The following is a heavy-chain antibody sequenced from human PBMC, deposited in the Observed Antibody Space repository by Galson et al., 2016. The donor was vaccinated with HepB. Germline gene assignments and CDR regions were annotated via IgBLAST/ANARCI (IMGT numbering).Heavy chain of an antibody. CDR3: ARHMEDIVAAVAARGDYGMDV. J-gene: IGHJ6*02. D-gene: IGHD2-15*01. CDR2: IDPSDSYT. V-gene: IGHV5-10-1*01. Sequence: QSGAEVKRPGESLRISCKGSGYSFITYWISWVRQMPGKGLEWMGKIDPSDSYTNYSPSFQGHVTISADKSISTAYLQWSSLKASDTAMYYCARHMEDIVAAVAARGDYGMDVWGQGTTVTVSS. CDR1: GYSFITYW.